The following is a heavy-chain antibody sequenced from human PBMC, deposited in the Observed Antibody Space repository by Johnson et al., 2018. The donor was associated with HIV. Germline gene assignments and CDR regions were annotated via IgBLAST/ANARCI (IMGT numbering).Heavy chain of an antibody. CDR1: GFTFSDYA. CDR3: AKNRDPSLGGTMVQGPPRDAFDI. J-gene: IGHJ3*02. V-gene: IGHV3-30-3*02. D-gene: IGHD3-10*01. CDR2: ISYDAKNK. Sequence: QVQLVESGGGVVRPGGSLRLSCAASGFTFSDYAVHWVRQAPGKGLEWVAVISYDAKNKYYADSVKGRFSISRDNAKNSLYLQMNSLRAGDTALYYCAKNRDPSLGGTMVQGPPRDAFDIWGQGTMVTVSS.